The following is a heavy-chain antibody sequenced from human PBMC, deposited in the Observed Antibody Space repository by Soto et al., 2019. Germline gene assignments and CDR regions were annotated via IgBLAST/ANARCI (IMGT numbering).Heavy chain of an antibody. CDR3: ARAHPGPAPRWGV. D-gene: IGHD3-16*01. CDR1: GDSISSGGYS. Sequence: TLSPTCSVSGDSISSGGYSWSWIRQTPGKGLEWIGYIYPTWKTYYNPSLENRVTTSIDTSKNQFSLQLTSVTAADTAVYYCARAHPGPAPRWGVWCNGTTVTVSS. CDR2: IYPTWKT. J-gene: IGHJ6*03. V-gene: IGHV4-30-2*01.